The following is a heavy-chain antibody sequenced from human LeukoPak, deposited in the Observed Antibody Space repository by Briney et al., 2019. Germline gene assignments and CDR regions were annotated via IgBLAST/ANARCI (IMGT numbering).Heavy chain of an antibody. D-gene: IGHD5-12*01. CDR1: GLTFSSYG. Sequence: PGGSLRLSCAASGLTFSSYGMHWVRQAPGKGLEWVAFIRYDGSNKYYADSVKGRFTISRDNSKNTLYLQMNSLRAEDTAVYYCAKDIVATTIETYYFDYWGQGTLVTVSS. V-gene: IGHV3-30*02. CDR2: IRYDGSNK. CDR3: AKDIVATTIETYYFDY. J-gene: IGHJ4*02.